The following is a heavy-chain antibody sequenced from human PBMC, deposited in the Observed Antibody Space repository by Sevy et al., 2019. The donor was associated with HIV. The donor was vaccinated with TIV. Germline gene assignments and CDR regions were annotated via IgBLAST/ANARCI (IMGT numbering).Heavy chain of an antibody. D-gene: IGHD3-22*01. CDR2: ISSSSIYI. CDR3: ARDCGYYDSRKAFDY. Sequence: GGSLRLSCAASGFTFSPYIINWVRQAPGKGLEWVSSISSSSIYIDYADSVKGRFAISRDNAKNSLYLQMNSLRAEDTAVYYCARDCGYYDSRKAFDYWGQGTLVTVSS. J-gene: IGHJ4*02. V-gene: IGHV3-21*01. CDR1: GFTFSPYI.